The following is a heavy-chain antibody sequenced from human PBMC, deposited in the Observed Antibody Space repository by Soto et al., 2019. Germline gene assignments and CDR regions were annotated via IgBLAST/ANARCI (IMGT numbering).Heavy chain of an antibody. CDR1: GFTFSSYS. CDR2: ISSSSSTI. Sequence: PGGSRRLSCAASGFTFSSYSINWGRQAPGKGLEWVSYISSSSSTIYYADSVKGRFTISRDNAKNSLYLQMNSLRDEDTAVYYCARGYYFGSGSYYNVPMDVWGQGTTVTVSS. D-gene: IGHD3-10*01. V-gene: IGHV3-48*02. J-gene: IGHJ6*02. CDR3: ARGYYFGSGSYYNVPMDV.